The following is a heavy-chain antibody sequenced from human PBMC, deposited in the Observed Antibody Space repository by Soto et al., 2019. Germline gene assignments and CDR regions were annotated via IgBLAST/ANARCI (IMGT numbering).Heavy chain of an antibody. J-gene: IGHJ4*02. D-gene: IGHD3-9*01. Sequence: ASVKVSGKAAGYSFIDYYIHWVRQAPGQGLEWMGRISAKSGGTNYAQKLEGMVTMTWDASLNTAYMELSRLRSDDTVVYYCAISSGSTSDWYYLDLWGQGSLVTVS. V-gene: IGHV1-2*05. CDR2: ISAKSGGT. CDR3: AISSGSTSDWYYLDL. CDR1: GYSFIDYY.